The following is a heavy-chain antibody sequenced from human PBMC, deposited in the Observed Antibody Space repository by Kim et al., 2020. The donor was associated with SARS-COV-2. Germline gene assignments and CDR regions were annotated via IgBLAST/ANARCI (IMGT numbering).Heavy chain of an antibody. Sequence: SETLSLTCSVSGGSISSYNWNWIRQPPGKGLEWIGYIYYTGGTNYNPSLKSRVTILLDTSKNQFSLNLSSVTAADTAVYYCARGDSYYDSSGDYYYFMDV. J-gene: IGHJ6*03. D-gene: IGHD3-22*01. CDR1: GGSISSYN. CDR3: ARGDSYYDSSGDYYYFMDV. CDR2: IYYTGGT. V-gene: IGHV4-59*01.